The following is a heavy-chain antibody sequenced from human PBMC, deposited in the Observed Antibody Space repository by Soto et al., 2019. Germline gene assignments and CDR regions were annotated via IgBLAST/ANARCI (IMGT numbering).Heavy chain of an antibody. CDR2: ISGSGGST. CDR3: AKDSSGWYFDY. D-gene: IGHD6-19*01. V-gene: IGHV3-23*01. Sequence: GGSLRLSCAASGFTFSSYAMSWVRQAPGKGLEWVSDISGSGGSTYYADSVKGRFTISRDNSKNTLYLKMNSLSAEDKAVYYCAKDSSGWYFDYWGQGTLVTVSS. J-gene: IGHJ4*02. CDR1: GFTFSSYA.